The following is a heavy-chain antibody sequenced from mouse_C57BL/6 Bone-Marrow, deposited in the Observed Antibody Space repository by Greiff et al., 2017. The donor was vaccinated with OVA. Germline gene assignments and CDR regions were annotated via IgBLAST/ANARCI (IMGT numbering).Heavy chain of an antibody. V-gene: IGHV3-6*01. CDR2: ISYDGSN. CDR1: GYSITSGYY. J-gene: IGHJ3*01. Sequence: EVQLQQSGPGLVKPSQSLSLTCSVTGYSITSGYYWNWIRQFPGNKLEWMGYISYDGSNNYNPSLKNRISITRDTSKNQFFLKLNSVTTEDTATYYCARVYYSNQGFAYWGQGTLVTVSA. D-gene: IGHD2-5*01. CDR3: ARVYYSNQGFAY.